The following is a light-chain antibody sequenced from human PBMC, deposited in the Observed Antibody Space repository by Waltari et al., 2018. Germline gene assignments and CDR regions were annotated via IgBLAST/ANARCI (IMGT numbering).Light chain of an antibody. CDR1: QSVLFSSDNQNY. V-gene: IGKV4-1*01. J-gene: IGKJ4*01. Sequence: DIVMTHSPDSLDVTLGERATVICKSSQSVLFSSDNQNYLSWYQQKPGQPPKVLIYWASTRESGVPDRFSGSGSGTDFTLKISRVEAEDVGFYYCMQGVNLPLTFGGGTKVEI. CDR3: MQGVNLPLT. CDR2: WAS.